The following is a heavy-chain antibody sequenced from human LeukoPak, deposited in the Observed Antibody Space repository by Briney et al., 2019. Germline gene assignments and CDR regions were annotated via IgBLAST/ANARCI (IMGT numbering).Heavy chain of an antibody. CDR2: INTNTGNP. D-gene: IGHD6-19*01. Sequence: ASVKVSCKASGYMFRKYPMNWVRQAPGQGLEWMGWINTNTGNPTYAQGFTGRFVFSLDTSVSTAYLQISSLKAEDTAVYYCAIPRYSSGYPFDYWGQGTLVTVSS. J-gene: IGHJ4*02. CDR1: GYMFRKYP. V-gene: IGHV7-4-1*02. CDR3: AIPRYSSGYPFDY.